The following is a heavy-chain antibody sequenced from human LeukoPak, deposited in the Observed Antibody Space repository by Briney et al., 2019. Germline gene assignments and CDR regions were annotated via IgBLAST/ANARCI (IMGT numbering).Heavy chain of an antibody. J-gene: IGHJ4*02. V-gene: IGHV3-30-3*01. CDR3: ARDRRLGTLDY. CDR1: GFTFSSYA. CDR2: ISYDGSNK. Sequence: PGGSLRLSCAASGFTFSSYAMHWVRQAPGKGLEWVAVISYDGSNKYYADSVKGRFTISRDNSKNTLYLQMNSLRAEDTAVYYCARDRRLGTLDYWGQGTLVTVSS. D-gene: IGHD7-27*01.